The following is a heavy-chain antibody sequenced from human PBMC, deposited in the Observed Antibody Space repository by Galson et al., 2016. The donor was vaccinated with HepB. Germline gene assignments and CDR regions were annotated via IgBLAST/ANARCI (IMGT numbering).Heavy chain of an antibody. J-gene: IGHJ3*02. V-gene: IGHV3-53*01. CDR2: FYADENT. D-gene: IGHD1-26*01. CDR1: GFTVSVNY. CDR3: SRDGGNRGSYSVGEAFDI. Sequence: SLRLSCAASGFTVSVNYMSWVRQAPGKGLEWVSVFYADENTYYADSVKGRFTISRDNSQTTPYLQMNSLRAEDTAMYYCSRDGGNRGSYSVGEAFDIWGQGTMVTVSS.